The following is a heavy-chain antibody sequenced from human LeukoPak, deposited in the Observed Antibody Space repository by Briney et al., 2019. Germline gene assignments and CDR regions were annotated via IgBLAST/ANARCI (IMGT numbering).Heavy chain of an antibody. CDR1: GPSISTYY. Sequence: SETLSLTRTLSGPSISTYYWSWIRQPPGKGLEWLGYIFYSGSTLYNPSLQSRVTISVDTSKNQFSLRLTSVTAADTAVYYCASGPYPAAGTDHQFDYWGQGTLVTVSS. J-gene: IGHJ4*02. CDR2: IFYSGST. V-gene: IGHV4-59*01. D-gene: IGHD6-13*01. CDR3: ASGPYPAAGTDHQFDY.